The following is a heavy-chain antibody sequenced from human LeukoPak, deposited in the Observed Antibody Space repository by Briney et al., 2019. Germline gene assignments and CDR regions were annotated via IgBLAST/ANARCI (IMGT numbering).Heavy chain of an antibody. V-gene: IGHV3-33*01. J-gene: IGHJ4*02. CDR2: IWYDGSNK. CDR1: GFXFSSYG. Sequence: GRSLRLSCAASGFXFSSYGIHWVRQAPGKGLEWVAVIWYDGSNKYYADSVKGRFTISRDNSKNTLYLQMNSLRAEDTAVYYCARDRKAVGYYFDYWGQGTLVTVSS. D-gene: IGHD6-19*01. CDR3: ARDRKAVGYYFDY.